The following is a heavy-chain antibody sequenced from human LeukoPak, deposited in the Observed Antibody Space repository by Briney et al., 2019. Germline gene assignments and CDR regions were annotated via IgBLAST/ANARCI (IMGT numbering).Heavy chain of an antibody. Sequence: GVSVKVSCKASGYTFTSYGISWVRQAPGQGLEWMGWISAYNGNTNYAQKLQGRVTMTTDTSTSTAYMELRSLRSDDTAVYYCARDSSGWYERYYGMDVWGQGTTVTVSS. J-gene: IGHJ6*02. CDR1: GYTFTSYG. CDR2: ISAYNGNT. V-gene: IGHV1-18*01. D-gene: IGHD6-19*01. CDR3: ARDSSGWYERYYGMDV.